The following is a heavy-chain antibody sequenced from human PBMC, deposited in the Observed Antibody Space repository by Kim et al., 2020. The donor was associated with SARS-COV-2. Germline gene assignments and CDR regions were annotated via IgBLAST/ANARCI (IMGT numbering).Heavy chain of an antibody. V-gene: IGHV4-34*01. D-gene: IGHD6-19*01. CDR2: INHSGST. CDR3: ARAGYSSGWYKR. CDR1: GGSFSGYY. J-gene: IGHJ4*02. Sequence: SETLSLTCAVYGGSFSGYYWSWIRQPPGKGLEWIGEINHSGSTNYNPSLKSRVTISVDTSKNQFSLKLSSVTAADTAVYYCARAGYSSGWYKRWGQGTLV.